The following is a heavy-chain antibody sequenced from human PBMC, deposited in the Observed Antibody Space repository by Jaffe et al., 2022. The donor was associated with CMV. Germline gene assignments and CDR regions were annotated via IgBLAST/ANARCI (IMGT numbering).Heavy chain of an antibody. D-gene: IGHD1-26*01. J-gene: IGHJ4*02. V-gene: IGHV3-21*01. Sequence: EVQLVESGGGLVKPGGSLRLSCAASGFTFSSYSMNWVRQAPGKGLEWVSSISSSSSYIYYADSVKGRFTISRDNAKNSLYLQMNSLRAEDTAVYYCARAVYSGSYSVDYWGQGTLVTVSS. CDR2: ISSSSSYI. CDR1: GFTFSSYS. CDR3: ARAVYSGSYSVDY.